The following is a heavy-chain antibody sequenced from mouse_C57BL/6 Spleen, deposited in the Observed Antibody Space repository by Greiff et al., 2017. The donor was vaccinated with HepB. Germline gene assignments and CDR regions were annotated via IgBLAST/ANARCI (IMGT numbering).Heavy chain of an antibody. CDR2: INPSTGGT. J-gene: IGHJ2*01. CDR1: GYSFTGYY. D-gene: IGHD1-1*01. V-gene: IGHV1-42*01. CDR3: ARPIYYYLFDY. Sequence: VQLQQSGPELVKPGASVKISCKASGYSFTGYYMNWVKQSPEKSLEWIGEINPSTGGTTYNQKFKAKATLTVDKSSSTAYMQLKSLTSEDSAVYYCARPIYYYLFDYWGQGTTLTVSS.